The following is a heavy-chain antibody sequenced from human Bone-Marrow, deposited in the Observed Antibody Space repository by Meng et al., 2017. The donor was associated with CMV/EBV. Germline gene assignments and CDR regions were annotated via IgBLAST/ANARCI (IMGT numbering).Heavy chain of an antibody. CDR1: GFTFSSYA. CDR3: TRGHSGVDIYAFDI. Sequence: GESLKISCAASGFTFSSYAMSWVRQAPGKGLEWVGRTANKADGYLTEYATSVKGRFTFSRDDSKNSLFLQMNSLKSDDTALYYCTRGHSGVDIYAFDIWGQGTMVTVSS. V-gene: IGHV3-72*01. D-gene: IGHD1-26*01. CDR2: TANKADGYLT. J-gene: IGHJ3*02.